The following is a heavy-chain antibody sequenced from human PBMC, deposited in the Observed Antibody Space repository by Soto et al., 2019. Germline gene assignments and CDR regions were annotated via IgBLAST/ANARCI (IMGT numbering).Heavy chain of an antibody. D-gene: IGHD3-10*01. V-gene: IGHV1-8*01. CDR2: MNPNSGNT. CDR3: ARGQRWYFYGSESYSY. Sequence: ASVKVSCKASGYTFTNYDINWVRQATGQGLEWMGWMNPNSGNTGYAQKFQGRVTMTRDTSITTAYMELSSLTSEDTAVYYCARGQRWYFYGSESYSYWGQGTRVTVSS. CDR1: GYTFTNYD. J-gene: IGHJ4*02.